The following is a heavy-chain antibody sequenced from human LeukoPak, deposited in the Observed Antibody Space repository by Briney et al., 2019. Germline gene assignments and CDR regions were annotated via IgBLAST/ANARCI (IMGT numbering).Heavy chain of an antibody. D-gene: IGHD3-22*01. CDR3: TTDPPPSSLHYYDRGVGDAFDI. CDR2: IKSKTDGGTT. CDR1: GFTFSNAW. J-gene: IGHJ3*02. Sequence: GGSLRLSCAASGFTFSNAWMSWVRQAPGKGLEWVGRIKSKTDGGTTDYAAPVKGRFTISRDDSKNTLYLQMNSLKTEDTAVYYCTTDPPPSSLHYYDRGVGDAFDIWGQGTMVTVSS. V-gene: IGHV3-15*01.